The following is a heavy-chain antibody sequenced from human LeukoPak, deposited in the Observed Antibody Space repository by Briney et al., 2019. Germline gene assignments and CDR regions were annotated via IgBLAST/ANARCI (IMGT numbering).Heavy chain of an antibody. CDR1: GGSISSSSYY. CDR2: SSYSGST. J-gene: IGHJ6*03. V-gene: IGHV4-39*01. CDR3: ARHHPTVTPYYMDV. D-gene: IGHD4-17*01. Sequence: PSETLSLTCTVSGGSISSSSYYWGWIRQPPGKGLEWIGSSSYSGSTYHNPSLKSRVTISVDTSKNQFSLKLNSVTAADTAVYYCARHHPTVTPYYMDVWGKGPRSPSP.